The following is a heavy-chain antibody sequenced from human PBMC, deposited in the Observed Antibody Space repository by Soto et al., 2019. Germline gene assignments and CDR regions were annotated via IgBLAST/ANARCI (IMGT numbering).Heavy chain of an antibody. J-gene: IGHJ5*02. Sequence: QVQLQESGPGLVKPSGTLSLTCAVSGGSISSSNWWSWVRQPPGKGLEWIGEIYHSGSTNYNPSLKSRVTISVDKSKNQFSLKLSSVTAADTTVYYCARAQFYYYDSSGYLNWFDPWGQGTLVTVSS. D-gene: IGHD3-22*01. CDR3: ARAQFYYYDSSGYLNWFDP. CDR1: GGSISSSNW. CDR2: IYHSGST. V-gene: IGHV4-4*02.